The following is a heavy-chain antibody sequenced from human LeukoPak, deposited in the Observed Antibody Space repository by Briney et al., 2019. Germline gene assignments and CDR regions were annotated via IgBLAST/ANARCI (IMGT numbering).Heavy chain of an antibody. Sequence: PGGSLRLSCAASGFTFNTYSMNWIRQAPGKGLEWVSYISSSSSYTNYADSVKGRFTISRDNAKNSLYLQMNSLRAEDTAVYYCARVPTVGDYYFDYWGQGTLVTVSS. CDR1: GFTFNTYS. CDR2: ISSSSSYT. J-gene: IGHJ4*02. CDR3: ARVPTVGDYYFDY. D-gene: IGHD4-23*01. V-gene: IGHV3-11*06.